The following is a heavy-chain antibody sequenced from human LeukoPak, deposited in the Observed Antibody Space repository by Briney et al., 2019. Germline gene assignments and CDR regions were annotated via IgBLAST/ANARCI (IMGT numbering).Heavy chain of an antibody. D-gene: IGHD3-10*01. J-gene: IGHJ6*02. Sequence: GGSLRLSCAASGFTFSSYAMSWVRQAPGKGLEWVSAISGSGGSTYYADSVKGRFTISRDNSKNTLYLQMNSLRAEDTAVYYCAKIPSTMVRVLYGMDVWGQGTTVTASS. CDR2: ISGSGGST. V-gene: IGHV3-23*01. CDR3: AKIPSTMVRVLYGMDV. CDR1: GFTFSSYA.